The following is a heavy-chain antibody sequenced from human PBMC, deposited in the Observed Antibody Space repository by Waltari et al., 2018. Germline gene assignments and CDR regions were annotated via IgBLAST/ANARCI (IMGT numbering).Heavy chain of an antibody. V-gene: IGHV4-30-2*01. CDR1: GGSISSGGYP. J-gene: IGHJ4*02. Sequence: QLQLQESGSGLVKPSQTLSLTCAVSGGSISSGGYPWRWIRQPPGKGLEWIGYIYHSGSTYYNPSLKSRVTISVDRSKNQFSLKLSSVTAADTAVYYCARSGPLSHFDYWGQGTLVTVSS. D-gene: IGHD3-10*01. CDR2: IYHSGST. CDR3: ARSGPLSHFDY.